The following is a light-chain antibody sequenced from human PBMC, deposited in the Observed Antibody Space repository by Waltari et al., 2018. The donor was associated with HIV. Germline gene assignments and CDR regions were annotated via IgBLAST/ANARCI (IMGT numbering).Light chain of an antibody. CDR1: SSDVGAYNY. V-gene: IGLV2-23*02. Sequence: QSALTQPASVSGSPGQSITISCTGTSSDVGAYNYVSWYQQHPGTSPKLMIYDVTKRPSWVSNRFAGAKSANTASLTISGLQAEDEADYYCCSYAGSSTYVFGSGTKVTVL. CDR2: DVT. CDR3: CSYAGSSTYV. J-gene: IGLJ1*01.